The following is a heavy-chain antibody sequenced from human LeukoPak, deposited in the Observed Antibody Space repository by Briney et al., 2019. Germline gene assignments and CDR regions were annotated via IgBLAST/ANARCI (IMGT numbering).Heavy chain of an antibody. Sequence: GEALQISSEGSGYGFSNYWIGWVRPVPGKGLEWMGMIYPGDYETRYSPSFQGIVTISVDKSISTAYLQLSSLKASDTAMYYCAIPPGYCGNDCSFDHWGQGTLVTVSS. D-gene: IGHD2-21*02. CDR1: GYGFSNYW. V-gene: IGHV5-51*01. CDR3: AIPPGYCGNDCSFDH. J-gene: IGHJ4*02. CDR2: IYPGDYET.